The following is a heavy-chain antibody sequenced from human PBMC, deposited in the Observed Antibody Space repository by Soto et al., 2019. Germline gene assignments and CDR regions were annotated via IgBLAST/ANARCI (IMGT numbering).Heavy chain of an antibody. CDR2: IIPIFGTA. CDR3: ASEYSSRTNWFDP. Sequence: ASVKVSCKASGGTFSSYAISWVRQAPGQGLEWMGGIIPIFGTANYAQKFQGRVTITADESTSTAYMELSSLRSEDTAVYYCASEYSSRTNWFDPWGQGTLVTVSS. D-gene: IGHD6-13*01. V-gene: IGHV1-69*13. CDR1: GGTFSSYA. J-gene: IGHJ5*02.